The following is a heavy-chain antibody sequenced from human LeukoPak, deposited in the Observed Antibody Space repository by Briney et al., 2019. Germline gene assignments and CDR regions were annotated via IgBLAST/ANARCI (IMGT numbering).Heavy chain of an antibody. J-gene: IGHJ4*02. CDR2: INHSGST. D-gene: IGHD6-13*01. CDR1: GGSFSGYY. Sequence: SETLSLTCTVYGGSFSGYYWSWIRQPPGKGLEWIGEINHSGSTNYNPSLKSRVTISVDTSKNQFSLKLSSVTAADTAVYYCAGGGKYGVFDYWGQGSLVTVSS. V-gene: IGHV4-34*01. CDR3: AGGGKYGVFDY.